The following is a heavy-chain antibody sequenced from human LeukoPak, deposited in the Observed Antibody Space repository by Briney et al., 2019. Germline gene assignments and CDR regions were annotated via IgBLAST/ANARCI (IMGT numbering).Heavy chain of an antibody. J-gene: IGHJ5*01. D-gene: IGHD3-22*01. CDR2: INHSGST. Sequence: SETLSLTCAVYGGSYSGYYWSWIRQPPGKGLEWIGEINHSGSTNYNPSLKSRVTVSVDTSKNQFSLSLSSVTAADTAVFYCARRLVYYDSSGPRRGFDSWGQGTLVTVSS. CDR3: ARRLVYYDSSGPRRGFDS. CDR1: GGSYSGYY. V-gene: IGHV4-34*01.